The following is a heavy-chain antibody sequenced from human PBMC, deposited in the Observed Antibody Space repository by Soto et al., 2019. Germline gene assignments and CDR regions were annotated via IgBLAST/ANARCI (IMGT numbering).Heavy chain of an antibody. D-gene: IGHD6-6*01. CDR2: ISSSSSYI. Sequence: GGSLRLSCAACGFSFSSYTMNRVSQAPGKGLEWVSSISSSSSYIYYADSVKGRFTISRDNAKNSLYLQMNSLRAEDTAVYYCARDSSGGYYYYMDVWGKGTTVTVSS. CDR3: ARDSSGGYYYYMDV. J-gene: IGHJ6*03. V-gene: IGHV3-21*01. CDR1: GFSFSSYT.